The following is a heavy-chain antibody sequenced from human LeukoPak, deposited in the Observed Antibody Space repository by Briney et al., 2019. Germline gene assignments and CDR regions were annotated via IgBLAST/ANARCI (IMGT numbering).Heavy chain of an antibody. J-gene: IGHJ5*02. CDR2: INPNSGGT. CDR3: AREGVTYYDSSGYTRGFDP. CDR1: GYTFTGYY. D-gene: IGHD3-22*01. V-gene: IGHV1-2*02. Sequence: GASVKVSCKASGYTFTGYYMYWVRQAPGQGLEWMGWINPNSGGTNYAQKFQGRVTMTRDTSISTAYMELSRLRSDDTAVYYCAREGVTYYDSSGYTRGFDPWGQGTLVTVSS.